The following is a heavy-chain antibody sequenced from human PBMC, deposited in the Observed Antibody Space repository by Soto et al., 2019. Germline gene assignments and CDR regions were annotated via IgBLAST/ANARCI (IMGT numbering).Heavy chain of an antibody. D-gene: IGHD3-10*01. Sequence: QVQLVQSGAEVKKPGASVKVSCKASGYTFTSYDINWVRQATGHGLEWMGWMNPTRGNTGYAQKFQGRVTMTRNTSMSTAYMELSSLRSEDTAVYYCARGINYYDSGDDAFDIWGQGTMVTVSS. J-gene: IGHJ3*02. CDR3: ARGINYYDSGDDAFDI. CDR1: GYTFTSYD. V-gene: IGHV1-8*01. CDR2: MNPTRGNT.